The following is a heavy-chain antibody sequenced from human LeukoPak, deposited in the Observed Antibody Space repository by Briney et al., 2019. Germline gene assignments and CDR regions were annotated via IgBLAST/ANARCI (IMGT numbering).Heavy chain of an antibody. CDR1: GFTFNNYA. CDR3: AKGVLSGMRYYYGMDV. J-gene: IGHJ6*04. CDR2: ITSSGDTT. D-gene: IGHD3-10*01. Sequence: GGSLRLSCAASGFTFNNYAMNWVRQAPGKGLEWASSITSSGDTTHYADSVRGRFTISRDNSRNTLSLQMTSLRAEDTAVYYCAKGVLSGMRYYYGMDVWGKGTTVTVS. V-gene: IGHV3-23*01.